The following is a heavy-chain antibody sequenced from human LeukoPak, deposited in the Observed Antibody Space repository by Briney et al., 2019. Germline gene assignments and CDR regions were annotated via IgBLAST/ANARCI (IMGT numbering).Heavy chain of an antibody. D-gene: IGHD3-9*01. J-gene: IGHJ4*02. Sequence: GRSLRLSCAASGFTFSSYAMHWVRQAPGKGLEWVAVISYDGSNKYYADSVKGRFTISRDNSKNTLYLQMNSLRAEDTAVYYCARPLRYSDWSHFDYWGQGTLVTVSS. CDR2: ISYDGSNK. CDR3: ARPLRYSDWSHFDY. V-gene: IGHV3-30-3*01. CDR1: GFTFSSYA.